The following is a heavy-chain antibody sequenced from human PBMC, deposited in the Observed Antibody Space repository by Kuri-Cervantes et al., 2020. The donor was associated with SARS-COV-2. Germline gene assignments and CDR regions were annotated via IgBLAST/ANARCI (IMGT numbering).Heavy chain of an antibody. D-gene: IGHD2-8*01. Sequence: ASVKVSCKASGYAFTSYDINWVRQATGQGLEWMGWMNPNSGNTGYAQKFQGRVTMTRNTSISTAYMELRRLRSDDTAVYYCARAPGYCSNGVCFGMDVWGQGTTVTVSS. V-gene: IGHV1-8*01. J-gene: IGHJ6*02. CDR2: MNPNSGNT. CDR3: ARAPGYCSNGVCFGMDV. CDR1: GYAFTSYD.